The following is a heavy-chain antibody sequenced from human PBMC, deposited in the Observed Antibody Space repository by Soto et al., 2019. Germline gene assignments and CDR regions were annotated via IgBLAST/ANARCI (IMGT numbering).Heavy chain of an antibody. Sequence: EVQLVESGGGLVKPGGSLRLSCAASGFTFSSYSMNWVRQAPGKGLEWVSSISRSRSYIYYADSVKGRFTISRDNAKNSLYLQMNSLRAEDTAVYYCARDRQQFNYYYVMDVWGQGTTVTVSS. CDR3: ARDRQQFNYYYVMDV. J-gene: IGHJ6*02. V-gene: IGHV3-21*01. CDR2: ISRSRSYI. D-gene: IGHD6-13*01. CDR1: GFTFSSYS.